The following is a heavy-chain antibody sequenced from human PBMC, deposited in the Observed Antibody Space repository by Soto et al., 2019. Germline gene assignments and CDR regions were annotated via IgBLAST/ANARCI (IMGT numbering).Heavy chain of an antibody. CDR2: IYYSGST. Sequence: ETLSLTCTVSGGSISSYYWSWIRQPPGKGLEWIGYIYYSGSTNYNPSLKSRVTISVDTSKNQFSLKLSSVTAADTAVYYCARGGPTVYYYYGMDVWGQGTTVTVSS. V-gene: IGHV4-59*01. CDR1: GGSISSYY. D-gene: IGHD4-17*01. CDR3: ARGGPTVYYYYGMDV. J-gene: IGHJ6*02.